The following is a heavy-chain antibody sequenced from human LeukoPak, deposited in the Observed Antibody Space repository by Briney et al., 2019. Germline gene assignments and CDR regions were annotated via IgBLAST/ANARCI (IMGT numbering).Heavy chain of an antibody. Sequence: GGSLRLSCAASGFTFANHGMNWVRQAPGKGLEWVSSIDSRGADTFYAGSLKGRFAISRDNVKNLLSLQMNSLRVEDTAIYYCARELDARQDLDVWGQGTTVTVSS. CDR2: IDSRGADT. V-gene: IGHV3-21*06. J-gene: IGHJ6*02. D-gene: IGHD2-15*01. CDR3: ARELDARQDLDV. CDR1: GFTFANHG.